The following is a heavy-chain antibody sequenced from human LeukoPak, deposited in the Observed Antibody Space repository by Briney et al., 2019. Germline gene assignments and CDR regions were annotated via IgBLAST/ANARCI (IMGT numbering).Heavy chain of an antibody. CDR1: GYTFTSYY. J-gene: IGHJ4*02. Sequence: ASVKVSCKASGYTFTSYYMHWVRQAPGQGLEWMGIINTSGGSTSYAQKFQGRVTMTRDTSTSTVYMALSSLRSEDTAVYYCARGLVYYYDSSGYYYYFDYWGQGTLVTVSS. D-gene: IGHD3-22*01. CDR2: INTSGGST. V-gene: IGHV1-46*01. CDR3: ARGLVYYYDSSGYYYYFDY.